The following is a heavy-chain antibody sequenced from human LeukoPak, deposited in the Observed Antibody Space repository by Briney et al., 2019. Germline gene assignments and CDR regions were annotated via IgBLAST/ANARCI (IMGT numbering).Heavy chain of an antibody. V-gene: IGHV1-18*01. CDR3: ARDRGTPADIVLMVYASLGYYYYYGMDV. J-gene: IGHJ6*02. CDR2: ISAYNGNT. D-gene: IGHD2-8*01. Sequence: ASVKVSCKASGYTFTSYGISWVRQAPGQGLEWMGWISAYNGNTNYAQKLQGRVTMTTDTSTSTAYMELRSLRSDDTAVYYCARDRGTPADIVLMVYASLGYYYYYGMDVWGQGTTVTVSS. CDR1: GYTFTSYG.